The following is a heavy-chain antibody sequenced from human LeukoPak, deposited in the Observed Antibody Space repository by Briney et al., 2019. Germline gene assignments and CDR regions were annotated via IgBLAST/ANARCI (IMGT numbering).Heavy chain of an antibody. CDR1: GGSISSSSYY. V-gene: IGHV4-39*07. Sequence: PSETLSLTCTVSGGSISSSSYYWGWIRQPPGKGLEWIGSIYYSGSTYYNPSLKSRVTISVDTSKNQFSLKLSSVTAADTAVYYCARGQLVRGNYFDYWGQGTLVTVSS. CDR3: ARGQLVRGNYFDY. D-gene: IGHD6-13*01. CDR2: IYYSGST. J-gene: IGHJ4*02.